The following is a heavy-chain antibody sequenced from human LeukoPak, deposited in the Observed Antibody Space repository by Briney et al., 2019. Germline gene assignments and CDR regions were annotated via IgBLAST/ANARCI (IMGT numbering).Heavy chain of an antibody. CDR3: ARHLHGSGSRAFDI. Sequence: PSQTLSLTCTVSGASISSGSYYWNWIRQPAGKGLEWIGSIYHSGSTYYNPSLKSRATISVDTSKNQFSLKLSSVTAADTAVYYCARHLHGSGSRAFDIWDQGTMVTVSS. V-gene: IGHV4-61*02. J-gene: IGHJ3*02. CDR1: GASISSGSYY. D-gene: IGHD3-10*01. CDR2: IYHSGST.